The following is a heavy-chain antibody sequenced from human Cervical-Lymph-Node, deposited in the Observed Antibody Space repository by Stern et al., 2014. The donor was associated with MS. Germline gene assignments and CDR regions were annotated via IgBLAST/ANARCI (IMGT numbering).Heavy chain of an antibody. J-gene: IGHJ6*02. CDR1: RFSLRNSG. CDR2: MSFVGGNK. V-gene: IGHV3-30*03. CDR3: MGVGDAMHV. Sequence: VQLVDSGGGVVQPGRSLTLSCAASRFSLRNSGMHWCRQATGKGLEWVECMSFVGGNKKYVDSVKGRFSISRDIVNNTLFLQMNSLRPEDTAVYYCMGVGDAMHVWGQGTTVIVSS.